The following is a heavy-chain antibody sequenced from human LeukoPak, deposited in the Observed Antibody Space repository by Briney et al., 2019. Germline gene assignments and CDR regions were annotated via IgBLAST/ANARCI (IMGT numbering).Heavy chain of an antibody. V-gene: IGHV4-34*01. Sequence: PSETLSLTCAVYGGSFSGYCWSWIRQPPGKGLEWIGEINHSGSTNYNPSLKSRVTISVDTSKNQFSLKLSSVTAADTAVYYCARERRPVLRFLEWLRTNYGMDVWGQGTTVTVSS. J-gene: IGHJ6*02. CDR2: INHSGST. D-gene: IGHD3-3*01. CDR3: ARERRPVLRFLEWLRTNYGMDV. CDR1: GGSFSGYC.